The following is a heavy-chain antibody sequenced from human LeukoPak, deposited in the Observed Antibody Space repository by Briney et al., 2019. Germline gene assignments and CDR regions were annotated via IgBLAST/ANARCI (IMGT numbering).Heavy chain of an antibody. V-gene: IGHV4-34*01. CDR2: INHSGST. Sequence: PSETLSLTCAVYGGSFSGYYWSWIRQPPGKGLEWIGEINHSGSTNYNPSLKGRVTISVDTSKNQFSLKLSSVTAADTAVYYCARRKNYDILTGAFDYWGQGTLVTVSS. CDR1: GGSFSGYY. CDR3: ARRKNYDILTGAFDY. D-gene: IGHD3-9*01. J-gene: IGHJ4*02.